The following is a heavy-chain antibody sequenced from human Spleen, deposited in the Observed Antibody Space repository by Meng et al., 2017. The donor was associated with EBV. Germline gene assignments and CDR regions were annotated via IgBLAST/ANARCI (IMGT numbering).Heavy chain of an antibody. J-gene: IGHJ4*02. CDR3: ASLRDGDYQYYFDY. Sequence: QVQRVQAGAAVKKPGSSVKTSCKASGVTLSSFAISWVRQAPGQGLEWMGGLIPIFGTTNYAQKFQGRVKITADKSTSTTYMELSSLRSEDTAVYYCASLRDGDYQYYFDYWGQGTLVTVSS. CDR1: GVTLSSFA. D-gene: IGHD4-17*01. CDR2: LIPIFGTT. V-gene: IGHV1-69*06.